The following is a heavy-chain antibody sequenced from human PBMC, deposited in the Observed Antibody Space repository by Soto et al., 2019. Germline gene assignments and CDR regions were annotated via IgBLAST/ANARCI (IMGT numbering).Heavy chain of an antibody. CDR2: ISYDGSNK. CDR3: ARGPSSLTRFDY. V-gene: IGHV3-30-3*01. Sequence: SMRLPCAAAGVTFGSYAMHWVRQAPGKGLEWVAGISYDGSNKYYADSVKGRFTISRDNSKNTLNLQMNSLRAEDTAVYYCARGPSSLTRFDYWGQGTLVTVSS. J-gene: IGHJ4*02. D-gene: IGHD2-2*01. CDR1: GVTFGSYA.